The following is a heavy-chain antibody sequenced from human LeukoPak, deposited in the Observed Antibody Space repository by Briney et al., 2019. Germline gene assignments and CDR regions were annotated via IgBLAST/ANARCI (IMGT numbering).Heavy chain of an antibody. CDR2: IYPGDSDT. D-gene: IGHD6-13*01. CDR3: ARHTPRKGSSSWYGWFDP. Sequence: GESLKISCKGSGYSFTSYWIGWVRPMPGKGLEWMGIIYPGDSDTRYSPSFQGQVTISADKSISTAYLQWSSLKASDTAIYYCARHTPRKGSSSWYGWFDPWGQGTLVTVSS. V-gene: IGHV5-51*01. J-gene: IGHJ5*02. CDR1: GYSFTSYW.